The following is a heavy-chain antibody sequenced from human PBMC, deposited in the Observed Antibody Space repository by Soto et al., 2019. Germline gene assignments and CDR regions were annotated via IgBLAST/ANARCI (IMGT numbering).Heavy chain of an antibody. V-gene: IGHV1-3*01. J-gene: IGHJ4*02. Sequence: ASVKVSCKASGYTFTGYAMDWVRQAPGQRLEWMGWINAGNANTKYSQKFQGRVTITRDTSASTAYMELSSLRSEDTAVYYCARAVAVPADFDYWGQGTLVTVSS. CDR3: ARAVAVPADFDY. D-gene: IGHD6-19*01. CDR1: GYTFTGYA. CDR2: INAGNANT.